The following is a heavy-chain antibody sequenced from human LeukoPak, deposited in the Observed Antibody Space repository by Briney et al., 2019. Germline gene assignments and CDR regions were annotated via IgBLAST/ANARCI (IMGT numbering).Heavy chain of an antibody. J-gene: IGHJ4*02. D-gene: IGHD1-14*01. CDR3: ATGRHGDY. Sequence: PGGSLRLSCAASGFTFDDYAMHWVRQAPGKGLEWVSGISWNSGSIGYADSVKGRFTISRDNAKNSLYLQMNSLRAEDTAVYYCATGRHGDYWGQGTLVTVSS. CDR2: ISWNSGSI. CDR1: GFTFDDYA. V-gene: IGHV3-9*01.